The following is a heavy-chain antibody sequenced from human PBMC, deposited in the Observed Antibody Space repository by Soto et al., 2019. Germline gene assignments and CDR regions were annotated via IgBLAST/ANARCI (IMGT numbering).Heavy chain of an antibody. D-gene: IGHD6-6*01. V-gene: IGHV4-34*01. Sequence: QVQLQQWGAGLLKPSETLSLTCAVYVGSSSLTYWTWIRRPPGRGLEWIGEINHSGSTNYNPSLKSRVSISVDMSKNQFSLRLRSVTAADTAVYYCARWGIAARITYYYSGMDVWGQGTTVTVSS. CDR3: ARWGIAARITYYYSGMDV. J-gene: IGHJ6*02. CDR1: VGSSSLTY. CDR2: INHSGST.